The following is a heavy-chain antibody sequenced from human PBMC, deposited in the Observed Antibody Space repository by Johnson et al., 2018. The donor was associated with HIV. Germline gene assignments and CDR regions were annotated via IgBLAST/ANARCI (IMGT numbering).Heavy chain of an antibody. CDR2: ISYDGSNK. D-gene: IGHD1-7*01. J-gene: IGHJ3*02. CDR1: GFTFSSYG. Sequence: QVQLVESGGGVVQPGRSLRLSCAASGFTFSSYGMHWVRQAPGKGLEWVAVISYDGSNKYYADSVKGRFTISRDNSKNTRYLQMNSLRAEDTAVYYCAREDQNWNYDHAFDIWGQGTMVTVSS. CDR3: AREDQNWNYDHAFDI. V-gene: IGHV3-30*19.